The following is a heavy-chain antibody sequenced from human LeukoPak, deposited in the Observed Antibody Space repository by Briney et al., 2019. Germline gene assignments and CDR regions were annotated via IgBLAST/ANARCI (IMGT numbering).Heavy chain of an antibody. D-gene: IGHD2-2*01. CDR1: GFTFSSYW. V-gene: IGHV3-74*01. Sequence: GGSLRLSCAASGFTFSSYWMHWVRQAPGKGLVWVSRINSDGSSTSYADSVKGRFTISRDNSKNALYLQMNSLRAEDTAVYYCAKGAISQLGYFDYWGQGTLVTVSS. J-gene: IGHJ4*02. CDR2: INSDGSST. CDR3: AKGAISQLGYFDY.